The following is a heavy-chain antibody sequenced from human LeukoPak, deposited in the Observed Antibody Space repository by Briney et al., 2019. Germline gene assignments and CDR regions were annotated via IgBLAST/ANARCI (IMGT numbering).Heavy chain of an antibody. CDR1: GGSISSYY. CDR2: IYYSGST. Sequence: PSETLSLTCTVSGGSISSYYWSWIRQPPGKGLEWIGYIYYSGSTNYNPSLKSRVTISVDTSKNQFSLKLSSVTAAGTAVYYCASGPIYCSSTSCYNRGWFDPWGQGTLVTVSS. CDR3: ASGPIYCSSTSCYNRGWFDP. J-gene: IGHJ5*02. V-gene: IGHV4-59*01. D-gene: IGHD2-2*02.